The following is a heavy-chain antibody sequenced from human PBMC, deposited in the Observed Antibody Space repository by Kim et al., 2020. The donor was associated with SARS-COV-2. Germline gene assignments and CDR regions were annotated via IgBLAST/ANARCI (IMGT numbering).Heavy chain of an antibody. J-gene: IGHJ6*02. D-gene: IGHD2-15*01. CDR3: ARIVSPFFYGMDV. Sequence: NAAPMFQGKVTITAEDSTKTAYMELGKLRSEDTAVYYCARIVSPFFYGMDVWGQGTTVTVSS. V-gene: IGHV1-69*01.